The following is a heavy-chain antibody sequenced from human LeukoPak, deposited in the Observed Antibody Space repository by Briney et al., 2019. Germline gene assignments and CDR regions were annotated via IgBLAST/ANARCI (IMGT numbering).Heavy chain of an antibody. CDR3: ARDREDYDILTGYYGY. Sequence: GASVKVSCKASGYTFTSYDINWVRQATGQGLEWMGWMNPNSGGTNYAQKFQGRVTMTRDTSISTAYMELSRLRSDDTAVYYCARDREDYDILTGYYGYWGQGTLVTVSS. J-gene: IGHJ4*02. D-gene: IGHD3-9*01. CDR2: MNPNSGGT. V-gene: IGHV1-2*02. CDR1: GYTFTSYD.